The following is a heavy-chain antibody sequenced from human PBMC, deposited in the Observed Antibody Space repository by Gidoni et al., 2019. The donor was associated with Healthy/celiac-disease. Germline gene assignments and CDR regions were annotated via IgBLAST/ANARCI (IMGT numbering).Heavy chain of an antibody. V-gene: IGHV4-39*01. CDR2: IYYSGSN. CDR3: ARQGTGTRHWYFDL. J-gene: IGHJ2*01. D-gene: IGHD1-1*01. Sequence: QLQLQASGPGLVKPSETLSLPCTVSGGSLTSSSYYWGWIRPPPGKGLEWIGSIYYSGSNSYIPSLKSRVTISVDTSKNPFSLKLSTVTAADTAVYYCARQGTGTRHWYFDLWGRGTLVTLSS. CDR1: GGSLTSSSYY.